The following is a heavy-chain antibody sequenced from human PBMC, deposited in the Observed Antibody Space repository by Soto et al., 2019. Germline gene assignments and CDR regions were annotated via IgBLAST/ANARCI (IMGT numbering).Heavy chain of an antibody. CDR1: GGSISSSSYY. D-gene: IGHD3-22*01. Sequence: NPSETLSLTCNVSGGSISSSSYYWGWIRQPPGKWLEWIGSIYYSGSTYYNPSLKSRVTISVDTSKNQFSLKLSSVTAADTAVYYCARRLYYDSSGFEGGGMDVWGQGTTVTVS. CDR3: ARRLYYDSSGFEGGGMDV. J-gene: IGHJ6*02. V-gene: IGHV4-39*01. CDR2: IYYSGST.